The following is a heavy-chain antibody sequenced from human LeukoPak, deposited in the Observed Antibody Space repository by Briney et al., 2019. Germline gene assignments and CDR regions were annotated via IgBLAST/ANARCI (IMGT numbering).Heavy chain of an antibody. J-gene: IGHJ6*03. CDR2: INHSGST. CDR3: ARPPYYGSGSYYPRGRYYYYMDV. CDR1: GGSFSGYY. V-gene: IGHV4-34*01. D-gene: IGHD3-10*01. Sequence: PSETLSLTCAVYGGSFSGYYWSWIRQPPGKGLEWIGEINHSGSTNYNPSLKSRVTISVDTSKNQFSLKLSSVTAADTAVYYCARPPYYGSGSYYPRGRYYYYMDVWGKGTTVTISS.